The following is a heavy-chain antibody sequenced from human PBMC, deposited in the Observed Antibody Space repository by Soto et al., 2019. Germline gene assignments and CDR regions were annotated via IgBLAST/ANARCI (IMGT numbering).Heavy chain of an antibody. D-gene: IGHD6-13*01. CDR2: ISGSGGST. Sequence: EVQLLESGGGLVQPGGSLRLSCAASGFTFSSYAMSWVRQAPGKGLEWVSAISGSGGSTYYADSVKGRFTISRDNSKNTRYLQMNSLRAEGTAVYYCAKEGSSSPRYYGMDVWGQGTTVTVSS. CDR1: GFTFSSYA. J-gene: IGHJ6*02. V-gene: IGHV3-23*01. CDR3: AKEGSSSPRYYGMDV.